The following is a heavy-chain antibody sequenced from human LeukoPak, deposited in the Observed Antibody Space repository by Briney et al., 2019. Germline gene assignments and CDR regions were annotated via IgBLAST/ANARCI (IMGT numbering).Heavy chain of an antibody. Sequence: ASVKVSCKTSGFTFSNSAVQWVRQARAQRLEWIGWIVVGSSNTDYTQKFQERVTITRDMSTGTAYMELSSLTSEDTAVYYCARRFGEYCSSTSCYTVDAFDIWGQGTMVTVSS. J-gene: IGHJ3*02. D-gene: IGHD2-2*02. CDR3: ARRFGEYCSSTSCYTVDAFDI. CDR1: GFTFSNSA. CDR2: IVVGSSNT. V-gene: IGHV1-58*01.